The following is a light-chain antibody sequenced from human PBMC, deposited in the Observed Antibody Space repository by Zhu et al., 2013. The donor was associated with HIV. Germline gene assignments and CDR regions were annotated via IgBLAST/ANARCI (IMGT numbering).Light chain of an antibody. CDR1: SSDVGSYNL. CDR2: DVT. CDR3: SSYTTRSALYV. J-gene: IGLJ1*01. Sequence: QSALAQPASVSGSPGQSITISCTGTSSDVGSYNLVAWYQQHPGKAPRLLIYDVTYRPSGVSDRFSGSKSGNTASLTISGLQPEDEADYYCSSYTTRSALYVFGTGTAVTVL. V-gene: IGLV2-14*02.